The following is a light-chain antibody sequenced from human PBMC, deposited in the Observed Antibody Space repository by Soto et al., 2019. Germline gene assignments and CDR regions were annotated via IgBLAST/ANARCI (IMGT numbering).Light chain of an antibody. CDR3: QQYGSSPWM. CDR1: QSVSNNY. V-gene: IGKV3-20*01. J-gene: IGKJ1*01. CDR2: GAS. Sequence: EIVLTQSPGTLSLSPGERATLSCRASQSVSNNYLAWYQQKPGQAPRLLIYGASSRATGIPDRFSGSGSGTDFTLTISRLDPEDFAVYYCQQYGSSPWMFGQGTKVDIK.